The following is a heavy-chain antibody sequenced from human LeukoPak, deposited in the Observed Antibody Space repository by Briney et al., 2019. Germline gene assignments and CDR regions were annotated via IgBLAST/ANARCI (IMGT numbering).Heavy chain of an antibody. D-gene: IGHD6-19*01. J-gene: IGHJ4*02. CDR1: GFTFSSYS. V-gene: IGHV3-30*02. CDR3: AKAVAGYLDY. Sequence: PGGSLRLSCAASGFTFSSYSMSWVRQAPGKGLEWVAFIRCDGSNKYYADSVKGRFTISRDNSKNTLYLQMNSLRAEDTAVYYCAKAVAGYLDYWGQGTLVTVSS. CDR2: IRCDGSNK.